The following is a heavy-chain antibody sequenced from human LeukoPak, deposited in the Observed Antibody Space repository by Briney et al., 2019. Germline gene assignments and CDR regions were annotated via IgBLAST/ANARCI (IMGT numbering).Heavy chain of an antibody. V-gene: IGHV4-34*01. J-gene: IGHJ3*02. CDR2: INHSGST. CDR3: ARDGHYYDSSGYYVRQNDAFDI. D-gene: IGHD3-22*01. Sequence: SETLSLTCAVYGGSFSGYYWSWIRQPPGKGLEWIGEINHSGSTNYNPSLKSRVTISVDTSKNQFSLKLSSVTAADTAVYYCARDGHYYDSSGYYVRQNDAFDIWGQGTMVTVSS. CDR1: GGSFSGYY.